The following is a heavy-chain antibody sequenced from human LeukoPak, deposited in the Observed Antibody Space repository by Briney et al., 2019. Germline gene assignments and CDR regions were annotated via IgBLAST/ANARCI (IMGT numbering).Heavy chain of an antibody. V-gene: IGHV3-30*18. CDR1: GFTFSSYG. CDR2: ISYDGSNK. J-gene: IGHJ4*02. CDR3: AKDFGAAIDY. D-gene: IGHD3-10*01. Sequence: GGSLRLSCAASGFTFSSYGMHWVRQAPGKGLEWVAVISYDGSNKYYADSVKGRFTISRDNSKNTLYLQMNSLRAEDTAVYYCAKDFGAAIDYWGQGTLVTVSS.